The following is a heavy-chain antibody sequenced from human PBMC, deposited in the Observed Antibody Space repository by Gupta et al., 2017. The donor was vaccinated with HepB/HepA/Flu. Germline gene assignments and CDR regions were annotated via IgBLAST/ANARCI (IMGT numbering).Heavy chain of an antibody. CDR2: ISSNGNSV. Sequence: QVQLVESGGGLVKPGGSLRLSCAASGFTFSDYYMSWIRQAPGKGLEWLSYISSNGNSVYYADSVKGRFTISRDNAKNSLYLQMNILTAEDTAVYYCASTRPPSYYFGMDVWGQGTTVSVS. D-gene: IGHD6-6*01. V-gene: IGHV3-11*01. J-gene: IGHJ6*02. CDR1: GFTFSDYY. CDR3: ASTRPPSYYFGMDV.